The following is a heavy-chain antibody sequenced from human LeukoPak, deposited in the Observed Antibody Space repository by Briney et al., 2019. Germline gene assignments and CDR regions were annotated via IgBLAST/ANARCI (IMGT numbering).Heavy chain of an antibody. V-gene: IGHV4-59*01. CDR3: ATYYYDSSGYYYFDY. D-gene: IGHD3-22*01. CDR1: GGSINNYY. CDR2: IYYSGST. J-gene: IGHJ4*02. Sequence: SETLSLTCTVSGGSINNYYWSWIRQPPGKGLEWIGYIYYSGSTNYNPSLKSRVTISVDTSKNQFSLKLSSVTAADTAVYYCATYYYDSSGYYYFDYWGQGTLVTVSS.